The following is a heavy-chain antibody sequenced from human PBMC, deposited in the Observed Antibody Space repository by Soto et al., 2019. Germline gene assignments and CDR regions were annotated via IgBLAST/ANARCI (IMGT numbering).Heavy chain of an antibody. J-gene: IGHJ4*02. CDR1: GGGFSTYA. D-gene: IGHD4-17*01. Sequence: QVQLVQSGAEVKKPGSSVKVSCKASGGGFSTYAITWVRQAPGQGLEWMGGITPIFDTTNYAQKFQGRVTITADESTTTVHMELTSLTSEDTAVYYCATGETTVTRRFDYWGQGTLVTVSS. CDR3: ATGETTVTRRFDY. CDR2: ITPIFDTT. V-gene: IGHV1-69*01.